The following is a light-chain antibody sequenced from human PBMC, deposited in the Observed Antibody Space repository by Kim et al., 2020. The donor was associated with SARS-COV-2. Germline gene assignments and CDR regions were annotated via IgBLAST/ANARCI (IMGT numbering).Light chain of an antibody. V-gene: IGKV3-15*01. CDR3: QQYANWPLA. CDR1: QSISTA. Sequence: ETVMTQSPATLSVSPGERATLSCRASQSISTALAWYQQKVGQAPRLLIYAASTRATDIPPRFSGSGSGTEFILTISSLQSEDFAVYYCQQYANWPLAFGQGTKVDIK. CDR2: AAS. J-gene: IGKJ1*01.